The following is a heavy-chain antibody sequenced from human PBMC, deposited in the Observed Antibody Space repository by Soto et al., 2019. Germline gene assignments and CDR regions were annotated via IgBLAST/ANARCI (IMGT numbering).Heavy chain of an antibody. CDR3: AKVEVTWIQLWFSAHPDYYYYGMDV. CDR1: GFTFSSYG. V-gene: IGHV3-30*18. CDR2: ISYDGSNK. Sequence: QVQLVESGGGVVQPGRSLRLSCAASGFTFSSYGMHWVRQAPGKGLEWVAVISYDGSNKYYADSVKGRFTISRDNSKNTLYLQMNSLRAEDTAVYYCAKVEVTWIQLWFSAHPDYYYYGMDVWGQGTTVTVSS. D-gene: IGHD5-18*01. J-gene: IGHJ6*02.